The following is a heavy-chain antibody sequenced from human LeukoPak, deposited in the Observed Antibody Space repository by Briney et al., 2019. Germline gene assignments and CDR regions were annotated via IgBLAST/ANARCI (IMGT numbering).Heavy chain of an antibody. J-gene: IGHJ5*02. CDR3: ARLHRNLNPAVFDP. D-gene: IGHD1-14*01. CDR2: INPNSGGT. CDR1: GYTFTGYY. Sequence: ASVKVSCKASGYTFTGYYMHWVRQAPGQGLEWMGWINPNSGGTNYAQKFQGRVTMTRDTSISPAYMELSRLRSDDTAVYYCARLHRNLNPAVFDPWGQGTLVTVSS. V-gene: IGHV1-2*02.